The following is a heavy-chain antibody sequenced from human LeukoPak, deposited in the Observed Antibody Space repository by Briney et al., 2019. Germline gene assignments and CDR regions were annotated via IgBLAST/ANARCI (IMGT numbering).Heavy chain of an antibody. CDR1: GFTFSSYS. CDR3: ARAPYSGSPGNFDY. Sequence: PGGSLRLSCAASGFTFSSYSMNWVRQASGKGLEWVSSISSSSYIYYADSVKGRFTISRDNAKNSLYLQMNSLRAEDTAVYYCARAPYSGSPGNFDYWGQGTLVTVSS. D-gene: IGHD1-26*01. CDR2: ISSSSYI. V-gene: IGHV3-21*01. J-gene: IGHJ4*02.